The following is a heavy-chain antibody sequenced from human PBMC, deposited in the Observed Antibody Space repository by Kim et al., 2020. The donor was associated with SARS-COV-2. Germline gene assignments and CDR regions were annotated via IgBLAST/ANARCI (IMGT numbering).Heavy chain of an antibody. CDR3: AKDFQHLY. CDR2: ISYDGSNK. V-gene: IGHV3-30*18. CDR1: GFTFSSYG. J-gene: IGHJ4*02. Sequence: GGSLRLSCAASGFTFSSYGMHWVRQAPGKGLEWVAVISYDGSNKYYADSVKGRFTISRDNSKNTLYLQMNSLRAEDTAVYYCAKDFQHLYWGQGTLVTVSS.